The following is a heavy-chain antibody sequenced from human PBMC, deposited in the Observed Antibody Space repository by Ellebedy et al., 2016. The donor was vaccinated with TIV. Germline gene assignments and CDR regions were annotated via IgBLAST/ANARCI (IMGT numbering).Heavy chain of an antibody. CDR1: GGSISSSSYY. V-gene: IGHV4-39*01. J-gene: IGHJ6*02. Sequence: MPSETLSLTCTVSGGSISSSSYYWGWIRQPPGKGLEWIGSIYYSGSTYYNPSLKSRVTISVDTSKNQFSLKLSSVTAADTAVYYCARQEVRGVSWVKNYYYGMDVWGQGTTVTVSS. CDR3: ARQEVRGVSWVKNYYYGMDV. D-gene: IGHD3-10*01. CDR2: IYYSGST.